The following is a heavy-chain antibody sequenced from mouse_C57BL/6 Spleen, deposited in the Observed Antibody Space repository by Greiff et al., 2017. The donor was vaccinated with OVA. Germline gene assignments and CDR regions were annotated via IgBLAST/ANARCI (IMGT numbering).Heavy chain of an antibody. CDR1: GYTFTSYW. CDR2: IDPSDSYT. V-gene: IGHV1-50*01. J-gene: IGHJ4*01. Sequence: QVQLKQSGAELVKPGASVKLSCKASGYTFTSYWMQWVKQRPGQGLEWIGEIDPSDSYTNYNQKFKGKATLTVDTSSSTAYMQLSSLTSEDSAVYYCARLGYSNYVGAMDYWGQGTSVTVSS. D-gene: IGHD2-5*01. CDR3: ARLGYSNYVGAMDY.